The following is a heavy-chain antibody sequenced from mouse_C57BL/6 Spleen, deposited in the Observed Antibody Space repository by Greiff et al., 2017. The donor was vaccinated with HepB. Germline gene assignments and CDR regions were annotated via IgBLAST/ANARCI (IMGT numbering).Heavy chain of an antibody. CDR1: GFTFSSYA. Sequence: DVMLVESGEGLVKPGGSLKLSCAASGFTFSSYAMSWVRQTPEKRLEWVAYISSGGDYIYYAHTVKGRFTISRDNARNTLYLQMSSLKSEDTAMYYCTRGPFDGYYPAWFAYWGQGTLVTVSA. J-gene: IGHJ3*01. V-gene: IGHV5-9-1*02. CDR2: ISSGGDYI. CDR3: TRGPFDGYYPAWFAY. D-gene: IGHD2-3*01.